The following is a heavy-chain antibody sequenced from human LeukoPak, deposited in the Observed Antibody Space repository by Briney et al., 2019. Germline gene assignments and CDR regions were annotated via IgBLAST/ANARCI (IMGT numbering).Heavy chain of an antibody. J-gene: IGHJ4*02. Sequence: GGSLRLSCATSGFTFSDYYMSWIRQAPGKGLEWVSYISSSGSTIYYADSVKGRFTISRDNAKNSLYLQMNSLRAEDTAVYYCARATYYYGSGSRYFDYWGQGTLVTVSS. CDR3: ARATYYYGSGSRYFDY. D-gene: IGHD3-10*01. V-gene: IGHV3-11*01. CDR2: ISSSGSTI. CDR1: GFTFSDYY.